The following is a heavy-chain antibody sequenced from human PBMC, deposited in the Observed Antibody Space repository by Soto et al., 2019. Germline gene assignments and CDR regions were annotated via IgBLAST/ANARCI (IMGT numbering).Heavy chain of an antibody. CDR2: ISWNGAAT. CDR3: ANLLLYGSWFDC. J-gene: IGHJ4*02. V-gene: IGHV3-9*01. CDR1: GFTFDHYA. D-gene: IGHD3-10*01. Sequence: EVQLVESGGGLVQPGGSLRLSCAASGFTFDHYAIHWVRHAPGKGLEWVSGISWNGAATGYMNSVKGRFSISRDNTKNTLYLQMNSLRSEDTAVYYCANLLLYGSWFDCWGQGTLVTVSS.